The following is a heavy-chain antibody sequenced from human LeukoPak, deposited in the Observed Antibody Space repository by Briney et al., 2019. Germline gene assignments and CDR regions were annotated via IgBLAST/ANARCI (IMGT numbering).Heavy chain of an antibody. CDR1: GFTFSSYG. D-gene: IGHD6-19*01. J-gene: IGHJ4*02. Sequence: GGSLRLSCAASGFTFSSYGMHWVRQAPGKGLEWVAVIWYDGSNKYYADSVKGRFTISRDNSKNSLYLQMNSLRAEDTAVYYCASGVAGTVGIDYWGQGTLVTVSS. V-gene: IGHV3-33*01. CDR3: ASGVAGTVGIDY. CDR2: IWYDGSNK.